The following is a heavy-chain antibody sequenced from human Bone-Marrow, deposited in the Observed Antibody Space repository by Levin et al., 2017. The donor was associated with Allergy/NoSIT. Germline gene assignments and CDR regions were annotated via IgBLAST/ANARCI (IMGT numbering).Heavy chain of an antibody. D-gene: IGHD3-3*01. J-gene: IGHJ4*02. V-gene: IGHV3-11*01. CDR3: ARVDDFWSGYYDFDL. Sequence: PGGSLRLSCAASGFTFSDYYMNWIRLVPGKGLEWLSYISDSGITIYYSDSVKGRFTISRDNAKNSLYLQMNSLTDEDTAVYYCARVDDFWSGYYDFDLWGQGTLVTVSS. CDR1: GFTFSDYY. CDR2: ISDSGITI.